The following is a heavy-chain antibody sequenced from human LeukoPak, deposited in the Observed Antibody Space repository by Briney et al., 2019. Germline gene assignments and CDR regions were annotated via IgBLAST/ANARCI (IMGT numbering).Heavy chain of an antibody. J-gene: IGHJ6*02. V-gene: IGHV3-21*04. Sequence: GGSLRLSCAASGFTFSSYSMNWVRQAPGKGLEWVSSISSSSSYIYYADSVKGRFTISRDNAKNSLYLQMNSLRAEDTAVYYCAKDLEDSSSWYEWGGYYYYYGMDVWGQGTTVTVSS. CDR1: GFTFSSYS. CDR2: ISSSSSYI. CDR3: AKDLEDSSSWYEWGGYYYYYGMDV. D-gene: IGHD6-13*01.